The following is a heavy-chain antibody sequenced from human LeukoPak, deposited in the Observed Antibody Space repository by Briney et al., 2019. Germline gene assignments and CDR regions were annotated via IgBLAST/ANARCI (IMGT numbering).Heavy chain of an antibody. V-gene: IGHV1-69*04. CDR1: GGTFSSYA. CDR2: IIPILGIA. Sequence: GASVKVSCKASGGTFSSYAISWVRQAPGQGLEWMGRIIPILGIANHAQKFQGRVTITADKSTSTAYMELSSLRSEDTAVYYCARVGQQLAGLDYWGQGTLVTVSS. J-gene: IGHJ4*02. D-gene: IGHD6-13*01. CDR3: ARVGQQLAGLDY.